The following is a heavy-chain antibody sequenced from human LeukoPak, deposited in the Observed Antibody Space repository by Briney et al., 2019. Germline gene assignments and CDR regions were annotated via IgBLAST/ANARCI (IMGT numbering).Heavy chain of an antibody. V-gene: IGHV4-59*01. CDR3: ARDRPDSSGYEHLLDY. J-gene: IGHJ4*02. Sequence: SETLSLTCTVSGGSISSYYWSWIRQPPGKGLEWIGYIYYSGSANYNPSLKSRVTISVDTSKNQFSLKLSSVTAADTAVYYCARDRPDSSGYEHLLDYWGQGTLVTVSS. D-gene: IGHD3-22*01. CDR1: GGSISSYY. CDR2: IYYSGSA.